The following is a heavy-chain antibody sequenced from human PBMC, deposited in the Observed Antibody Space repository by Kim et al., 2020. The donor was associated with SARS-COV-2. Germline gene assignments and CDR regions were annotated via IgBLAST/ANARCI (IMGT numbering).Heavy chain of an antibody. CDR2: LIPILGPA. CDR1: GGTFDSYA. V-gene: IGHV1-69*13. Sequence: SVKVSCKASGGTFDSYAFNWVRQAPGQGLEWMGGLIPILGPANYAQKFQGRVTISADVSTSTAYMELSSVRSEDTAIYYCAREGGTGGVFDYWGQGTLVTVSS. D-gene: IGHD3-16*01. CDR3: AREGGTGGVFDY. J-gene: IGHJ4*02.